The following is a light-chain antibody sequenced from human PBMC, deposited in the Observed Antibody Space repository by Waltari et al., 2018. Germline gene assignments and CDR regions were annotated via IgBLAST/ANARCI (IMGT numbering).Light chain of an antibody. CDR2: VNSDGSH. CDR3: QTGGFGIWV. CDR1: SGHSSYA. V-gene: IGLV4-69*01. Sequence: QLMLTQSPSASASLGASVKLTCTLSSGHSSYAIAWLQQQPEKGPRYLMKVNSDGSHIKGDGVPDRFSGSSSGAARYLTIPSLEAEDEADYYCQTGGFGIWVFGGGTKLTVL. J-gene: IGLJ3*02.